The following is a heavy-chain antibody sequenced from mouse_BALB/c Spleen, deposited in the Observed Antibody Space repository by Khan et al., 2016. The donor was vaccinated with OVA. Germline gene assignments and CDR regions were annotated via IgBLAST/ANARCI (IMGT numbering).Heavy chain of an antibody. D-gene: IGHD2-14*01. J-gene: IGHJ3*01. CDR2: IYPGDGDT. Sequence: QVQLQQSGAELVRPGSSVKISCKASGYVFSSYWMNWVKQRPGQGLEWIGQIYPGDGDTNYNGKFKDKATLTADKSSNTAYMQLSSLTSEDSAVYFWARSGYDYFAYWGQGTLVTVSA. V-gene: IGHV1-80*01. CDR1: GYVFSSYW. CDR3: ARSGYDYFAY.